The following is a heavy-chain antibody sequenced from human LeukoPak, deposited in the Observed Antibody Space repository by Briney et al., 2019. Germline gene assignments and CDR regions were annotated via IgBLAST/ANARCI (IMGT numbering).Heavy chain of an antibody. J-gene: IGHJ4*02. V-gene: IGHV4-30-4*07. CDR3: AKDRYSVRVSSTSCYRCFDY. D-gene: IGHD2-2*01. CDR2: LSYSGST. CDR1: GGSISSGDYS. Sequence: PSETLSLTCAVSGGSISSGDYSWRWIRQPPGKGLEGIGNLSYSGSTYYNPSLKSRVTTSVDTSKNQVSLKLNSVIAADTAVYYCAKDRYSVRVSSTSCYRCFDYWGQGTLVTVSS.